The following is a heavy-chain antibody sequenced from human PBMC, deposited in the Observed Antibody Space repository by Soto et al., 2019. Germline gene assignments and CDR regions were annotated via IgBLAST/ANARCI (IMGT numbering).Heavy chain of an antibody. CDR3: TKPRSSLQWPPFDP. V-gene: IGHV1-2*04. J-gene: IGHJ5*02. CDR1: GYTFTGYY. CDR2: INPNSGGT. Sequence: ASVKVSCKASGYTFTGYYIHWVRQAPGQGLEWMGWINPNSGGTNYAQKFQGWVTMTRDTSISTAYMELSRLRPDDTAVYYCTKPRSSLQWPPFDPWGHGTQVTVSS. D-gene: IGHD6-19*01.